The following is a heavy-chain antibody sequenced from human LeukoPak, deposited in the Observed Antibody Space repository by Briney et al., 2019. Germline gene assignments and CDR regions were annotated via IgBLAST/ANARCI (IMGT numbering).Heavy chain of an antibody. CDR2: ISKSGSPI. J-gene: IGHJ5*02. CDR3: ARGGYYYGSGSYYNPMRRNHPPSWFDP. Sequence: GGSLRLSCEASGFTFSDYYMGWIRQAPERGLEWLSYISKSGSPIKYGDSVKGRFTISRDNAKNSLYLQMDSLRVEDTAVYYCARGGYYYGSGSYYNPMRRNHPPSWFDPWGQGTLVTVSS. V-gene: IGHV3-11*04. D-gene: IGHD3-10*01. CDR1: GFTFSDYY.